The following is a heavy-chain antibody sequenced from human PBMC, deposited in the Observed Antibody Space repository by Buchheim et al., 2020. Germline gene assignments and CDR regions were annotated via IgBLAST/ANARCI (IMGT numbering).Heavy chain of an antibody. CDR1: GGSFSGYY. D-gene: IGHD3-22*01. J-gene: IGHJ4*02. V-gene: IGHV4-34*01. Sequence: QVQLQQWGAGLLKPSETLSLTCAVYGGSFSGYYWSWIRQPPGKGLEWIGGINHSGSTNYHPSLKSRVTISVDTSKNQLSLQLSSVTAADTAVYYCASLSEDYYDSSGRGWFNWGQGTL. CDR2: INHSGST. CDR3: ASLSEDYYDSSGRGWFN.